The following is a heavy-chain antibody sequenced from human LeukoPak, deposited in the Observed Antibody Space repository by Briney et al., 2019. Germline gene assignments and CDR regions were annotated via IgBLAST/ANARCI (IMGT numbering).Heavy chain of an antibody. D-gene: IGHD1-26*01. Sequence: PGGSLKLSCAASGFTFSGSDIHWVRQASGKGLEWVGRIRNKANDYATAYAASVKGRFTISRDDSKNTAYLQMNSLKTEDTAVYYCTRLAGIAAATTGIDNWGQGTLVTVSS. CDR2: IRNKANDYAT. J-gene: IGHJ4*02. CDR1: GFTFSGSD. CDR3: TRLAGIAAATTGIDN. V-gene: IGHV3-73*01.